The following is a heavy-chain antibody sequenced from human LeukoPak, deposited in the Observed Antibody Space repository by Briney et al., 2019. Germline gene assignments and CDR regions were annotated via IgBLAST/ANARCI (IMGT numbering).Heavy chain of an antibody. D-gene: IGHD2-2*01. CDR1: GFTFSSYA. CDR3: TTDPPYCSSTSCYYFGFDY. Sequence: GGSLRLSCAASGFTFSSYAMSWVRQAPGKGLEWVSAISGSGGSTYYADSVKGRFTISRDNSKNTLYLQMNSLRAEDTAVYYCTTDPPYCSSTSCYYFGFDYWGQGTLVTVSS. CDR2: ISGSGGST. J-gene: IGHJ4*02. V-gene: IGHV3-23*01.